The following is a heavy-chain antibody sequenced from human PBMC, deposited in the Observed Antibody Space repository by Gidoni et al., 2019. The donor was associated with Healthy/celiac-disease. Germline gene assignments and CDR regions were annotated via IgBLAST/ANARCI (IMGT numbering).Heavy chain of an antibody. Sequence: EVQLLESGGGLVQPGGSLRLSCAASGFTFSSYAMSWVRQAPGKGLGWVAAISGSGGSTYDADSVKGRFTISRDKSKNTLYLQMNSLRAEDTAVYYCAKDGTSDAFDIWGQGTMVTVSS. D-gene: IGHD1-26*01. CDR1: GFTFSSYA. CDR3: AKDGTSDAFDI. V-gene: IGHV3-23*01. J-gene: IGHJ3*02. CDR2: ISGSGGST.